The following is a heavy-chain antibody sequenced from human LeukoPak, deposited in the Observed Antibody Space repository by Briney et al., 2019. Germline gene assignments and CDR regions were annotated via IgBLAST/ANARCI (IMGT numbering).Heavy chain of an antibody. V-gene: IGHV4-59*01. D-gene: IGHD4-17*01. CDR3: ARGVAVTTFDY. CDR2: IYYSGST. Sequence: SETLSLTCTVSGGSISSYYWSWIRQPPGKGLEWIGYIYYSGSTNYNPSLKSRVTISVDTSKNQFSLKLSSVTAADTAVYYCARGVAVTTFDYWGQGTLVTVSS. J-gene: IGHJ4*02. CDR1: GGSISSYY.